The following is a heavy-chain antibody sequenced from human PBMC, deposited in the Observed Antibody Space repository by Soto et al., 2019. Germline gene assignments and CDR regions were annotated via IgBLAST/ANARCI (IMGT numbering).Heavy chain of an antibody. CDR3: ARGGGPMDY. Sequence: QVQLVQSGAEVKKPGASVKVSCKASGYTFTNFGISWVRQAPGQGLEWMGWISAYNGNTNYAQKFQGRVTRTTEAPTRRAYMEVRSLGFDVPAVYYCARGGGPMDYWGQGTRVTVSS. CDR2: ISAYNGNT. CDR1: GYTFTNFG. D-gene: IGHD3-16*01. V-gene: IGHV1-18*01. J-gene: IGHJ4*02.